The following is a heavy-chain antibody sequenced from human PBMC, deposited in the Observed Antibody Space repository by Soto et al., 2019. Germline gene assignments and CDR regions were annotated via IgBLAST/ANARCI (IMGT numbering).Heavy chain of an antibody. Sequence: QVQLQESGPGLVKPSETLSLTCTVSGGSISYYYWSWIRQPPGKGLEWIGYIYYSGSTKYNPSLTGRVIISVDTSTNQFSLKLSSVTAADTAVYYCAKWKGGSGSGDWFDPWGQGILVTVSS. V-gene: IGHV4-59*08. J-gene: IGHJ5*02. CDR2: IYYSGST. CDR3: AKWKGGSGSGDWFDP. CDR1: GGSISYYY. D-gene: IGHD3-10*01.